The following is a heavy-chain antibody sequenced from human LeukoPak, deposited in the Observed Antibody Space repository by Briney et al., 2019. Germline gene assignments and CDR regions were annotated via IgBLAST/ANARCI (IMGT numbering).Heavy chain of an antibody. D-gene: IGHD4-17*01. CDR3: ANLASYGDYVEF. CDR1: GGSISSTTNY. V-gene: IGHV4-39*07. J-gene: IGHJ4*02. Sequence: SETLSLTCTVSGGSISSTTNYWGWMPQPPGKGLEWIGNIYRSGATYYNPSLMSRVTMSIHTYKNQVLLMSNSVTAADAALYYCANLASYGDYVEFWGQGTLVTVSS. CDR2: IYRSGAT.